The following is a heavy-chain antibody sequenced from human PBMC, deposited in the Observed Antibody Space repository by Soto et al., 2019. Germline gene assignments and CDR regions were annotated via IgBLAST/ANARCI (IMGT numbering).Heavy chain of an antibody. CDR2: IYYSGST. D-gene: IGHD6-13*01. Sequence: SETLSLTCTVSGGSISSSSYYWGWIRQPPGKGLEWIGCIYYSGSTNYNPSLKSRVTISVDTSKNQFSLKLSSVTAADTAVYYCARVAAGPYYYYYMDVWGKGTTVTVSS. CDR1: GGSISSSSYY. CDR3: ARVAAGPYYYYYMDV. J-gene: IGHJ6*03. V-gene: IGHV4-39*07.